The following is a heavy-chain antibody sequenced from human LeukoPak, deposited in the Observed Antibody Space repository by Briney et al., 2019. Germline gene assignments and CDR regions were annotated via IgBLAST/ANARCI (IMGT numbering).Heavy chain of an antibody. CDR2: ISGSGGTT. CDR1: GFTFSSYG. Sequence: GGSLRLSCAASGFTFSSYGMSWVRQAPGLGLEWVSAISGSGGTTYYAASVRGRFTISRDNSKNTVYLQMNSLRAEDTAVYFCAKEALPGIAAAGRVYWGQGTLVTVCS. D-gene: IGHD6-25*01. CDR3: AKEALPGIAAAGRVY. V-gene: IGHV3-23*01. J-gene: IGHJ4*02.